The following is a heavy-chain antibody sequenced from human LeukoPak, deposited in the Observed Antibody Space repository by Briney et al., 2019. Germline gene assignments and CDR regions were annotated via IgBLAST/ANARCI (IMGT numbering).Heavy chain of an antibody. CDR1: GGSISGHY. V-gene: IGHV4-59*11. J-gene: IGHJ4*02. D-gene: IGHD6-19*01. Sequence: SETLSLTCTVSGGSISGHYWSWIRQPPGKGLEWIGFIYYSGSTKYNPSLESRATISLGTSMNQFSLRLRSVTAADTAVFYCARIAYSSGWYELDYWGQGILVTVSS. CDR2: IYYSGST. CDR3: ARIAYSSGWYELDY.